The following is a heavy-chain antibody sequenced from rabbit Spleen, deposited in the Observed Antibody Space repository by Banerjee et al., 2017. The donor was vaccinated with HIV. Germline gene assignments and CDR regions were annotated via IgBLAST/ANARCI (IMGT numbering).Heavy chain of an antibody. D-gene: IGHD1-1*01. CDR1: GFSFSSTYY. CDR3: ARDTSSSFSSYGMDL. Sequence: QSLEESGGDLVKPGASLTLTCTASGFSFSSTYYVCWVRQAPGKGLECIACIYAGSSGSTYYASWAKGRFTISKTSSTTVTLQMTSLTAADTATYFCARDTSSSFSSYGMDLWGPGTLVTVS. J-gene: IGHJ6*01. CDR2: IYAGSSGST. V-gene: IGHV1S40*01.